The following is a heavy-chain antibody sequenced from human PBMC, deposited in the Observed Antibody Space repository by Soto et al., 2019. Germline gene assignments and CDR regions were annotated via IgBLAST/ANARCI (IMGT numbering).Heavy chain of an antibody. CDR1: GYTFASYG. J-gene: IGHJ6*02. V-gene: IGHV1-18*01. CDR2: ISAYNGNT. CDR3: AREIMGYYYYGMDV. Sequence: ASVKVSCKASGYTFASYGISWVRQAPGQGLEWMGWISAYNGNTNYAQKLQGRVTMTTDTSTSTAYMELRSLRSDDTAVYYCAREIMGYYYYGMDVWGQGTTVTVSS. D-gene: IGHD3-16*01.